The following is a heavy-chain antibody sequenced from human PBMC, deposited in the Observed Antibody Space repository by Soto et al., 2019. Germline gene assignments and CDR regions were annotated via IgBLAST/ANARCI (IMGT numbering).Heavy chain of an antibody. V-gene: IGHV3-64D*08. Sequence: GGSLRLSCSASGFTFSSYAMHWVRQAPGKGLEYVSAISSNGGSTYYADSVKGRFTISRDNSKNTRYLQMSRLRAEDTAVYYGVKGSQYQLLLVGGANKKYYSYGMDVWGQGTTVTVSS. J-gene: IGHJ6*02. CDR2: ISSNGGST. CDR3: VKGSQYQLLLVGGANKKYYSYGMDV. D-gene: IGHD2-2*01. CDR1: GFTFSSYA.